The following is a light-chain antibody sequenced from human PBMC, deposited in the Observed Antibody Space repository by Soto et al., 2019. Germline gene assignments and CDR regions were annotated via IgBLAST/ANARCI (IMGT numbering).Light chain of an antibody. CDR1: QSISSR. J-gene: IGKJ1*01. V-gene: IGKV1-5*03. CDR3: QQYNSYPWT. CDR2: KAS. Sequence: DIQMTQSPSTLSASVGDRATITWRASQSISSRLAWYQQKPGKAPKLLIYKASSLESGVPSRFSGSGSGTEFTLTISSLQPDDFATYYCQQYNSYPWTFGQGTKVEIK.